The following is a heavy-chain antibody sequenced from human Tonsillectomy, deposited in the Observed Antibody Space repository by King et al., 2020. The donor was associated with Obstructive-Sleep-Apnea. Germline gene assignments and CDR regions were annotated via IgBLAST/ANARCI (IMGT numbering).Heavy chain of an antibody. CDR1: GFTFSSYA. D-gene: IGHD2-2*01. Sequence: VQLVESGGGVVQPGRSLRLSCAASGFTFSSYAMHWVRQAPGKGLEWVAVISSDGSHKYCDDSVKGRFTCSRDNSKNTLYLQMNSLRAEDTAVYYCASPYCSGTSCYLYFYGMDVWGQGTTVTVSS. V-gene: IGHV3-30*04. CDR2: ISSDGSHK. CDR3: ASPYCSGTSCYLYFYGMDV. J-gene: IGHJ6*02.